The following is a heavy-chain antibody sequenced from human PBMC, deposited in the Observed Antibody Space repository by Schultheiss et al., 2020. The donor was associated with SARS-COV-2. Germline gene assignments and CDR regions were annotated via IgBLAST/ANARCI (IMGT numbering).Heavy chain of an antibody. CDR2: IWYDGSNK. CDR3: ARDGVRYCSGGSCYSDY. Sequence: GGSLRLSCSASGFTFSSSGMHWVRQAPGKGLEWVAVIWYDGSNKYYADSVKGRFTISRDNSQNTLFLQMNNLRVEDTAVYYCARDGVRYCSGGSCYSDYWGQGTLVTVSS. D-gene: IGHD2-15*01. J-gene: IGHJ4*02. V-gene: IGHV3-33*01. CDR1: GFTFSSSG.